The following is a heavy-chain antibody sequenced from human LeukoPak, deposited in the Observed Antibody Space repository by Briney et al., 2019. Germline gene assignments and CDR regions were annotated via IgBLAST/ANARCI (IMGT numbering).Heavy chain of an antibody. CDR2: INHSGST. Sequence: PSETLSLTCAVYGGSFSGYYWSWIRQPPGKGLEWIGEINHSGSTNYNPSLKSRVTISVDTSKNQFSLKLSSVTAADTAVYYCARGVIVGAHIDYWGQGTLVTVSS. V-gene: IGHV4-34*01. CDR3: ARGVIVGAHIDY. D-gene: IGHD1-26*01. J-gene: IGHJ4*02. CDR1: GGSFSGYY.